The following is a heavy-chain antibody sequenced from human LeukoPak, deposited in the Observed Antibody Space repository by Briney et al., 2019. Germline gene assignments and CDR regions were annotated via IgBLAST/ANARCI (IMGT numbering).Heavy chain of an antibody. CDR3: ARHSGSYPD. Sequence: GGSLRLSCAASGFTFSSYAMSWVRQAPGKGLDWVAFILYDGTNKYYADSVKGRFTVSRDNSKSTLYLQMNSLRAEDTAVYYCARHSGSYPDWGQGTLVTVSS. D-gene: IGHD1-26*01. CDR1: GFTFSSYA. CDR2: ILYDGTNK. V-gene: IGHV3-30*02. J-gene: IGHJ4*02.